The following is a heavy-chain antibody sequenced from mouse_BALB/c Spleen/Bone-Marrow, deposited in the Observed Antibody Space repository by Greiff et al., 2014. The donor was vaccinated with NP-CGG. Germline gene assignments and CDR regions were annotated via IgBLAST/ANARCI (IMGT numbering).Heavy chain of an antibody. CDR1: GYTFAYYT. CDR2: INPSSGYT. D-gene: IGHD2-4*01. CDR3: VRENYDYDGDAMDY. Sequence: QVQLQQSAAELARPGASVKMSCKTSGYTFAYYTMHWVKQRPGQGLEWIGYINPSSGYTDYNQKFKDKTTLTTDKSSSTAYMQLSSLTSEDSAGYYCVRENYDYDGDAMDYWGQGTSVTVSS. V-gene: IGHV1-4*02. J-gene: IGHJ4*01.